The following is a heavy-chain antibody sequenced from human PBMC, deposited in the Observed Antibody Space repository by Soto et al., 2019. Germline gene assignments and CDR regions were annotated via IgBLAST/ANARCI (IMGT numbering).Heavy chain of an antibody. J-gene: IGHJ4*02. D-gene: IGHD3-10*01. CDR3: ARSYFGADY. CDR1: GGSVGSGSDY. Sequence: PSETLSLTCTVSGGSVGSGSDYWSWIRQPPGKGLEWIGYIYYSVSTNYNPSLKSRVTISVDTSKNQFSLKLTSVTAADTAVYYCARSYFGADYWGQGALVTVSS. CDR2: IYYSVST. V-gene: IGHV4-61*01.